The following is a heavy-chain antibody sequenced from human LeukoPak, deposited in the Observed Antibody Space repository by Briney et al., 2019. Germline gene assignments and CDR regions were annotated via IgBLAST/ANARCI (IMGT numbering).Heavy chain of an antibody. D-gene: IGHD3-22*01. V-gene: IGHV4-38-2*01. CDR1: GYSISSGYY. J-gene: IGHJ1*01. CDR3: ARIIPLNYYDSSGYYPKPGYFQH. CDR2: IYHSGST. Sequence: PSETLSLTCAVSGYSISSGYYWGWIRQPPGKGLEWIGSIYHSGSTYYNPSLKSRVTISVDTSKNLLSLKLSSVTAADTAVYYCARIIPLNYYDSSGYYPKPGYFQHWGQGTLVTVSS.